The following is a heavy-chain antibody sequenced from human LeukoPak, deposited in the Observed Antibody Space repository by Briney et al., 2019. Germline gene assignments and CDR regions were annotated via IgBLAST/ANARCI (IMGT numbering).Heavy chain of an antibody. D-gene: IGHD2-15*01. V-gene: IGHV5-51*01. CDR1: GYSFTSYW. Sequence: GESLKISCKGSGYSFTSYWIGWVRQMPGKGLEWMGIIYPGDSDTRYSPSYQGQVTISADKSISTAYLQWSSLKASDTAMYYCARRAAYCSGGSCPEYYFDYWGQGTLVTVSS. CDR2: IYPGDSDT. J-gene: IGHJ4*02. CDR3: ARRAAYCSGGSCPEYYFDY.